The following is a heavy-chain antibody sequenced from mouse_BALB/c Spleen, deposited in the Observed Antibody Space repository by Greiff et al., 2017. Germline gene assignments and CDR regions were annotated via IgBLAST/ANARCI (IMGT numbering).Heavy chain of an antibody. CDR3: AKGRSTMITTRGPYYAMDY. Sequence: EVKLLESGGGLVQPGGSLKLSCAASGFDFSRYWMSWVRQAPGKGLEWIGEINPDSSTINYTPSLKDKFIISRDNAKNTLYLQMSKVRSEDTALYYCAKGRSTMITTRGPYYAMDYWGQGTSVTVSS. D-gene: IGHD2-4*01. V-gene: IGHV4-1*02. CDR1: GFDFSRYW. J-gene: IGHJ4*01. CDR2: INPDSSTI.